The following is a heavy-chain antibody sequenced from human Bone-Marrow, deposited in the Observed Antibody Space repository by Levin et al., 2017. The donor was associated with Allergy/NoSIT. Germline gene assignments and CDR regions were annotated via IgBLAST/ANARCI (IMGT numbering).Heavy chain of an antibody. CDR1: GYSISSGYS. CDR2: IYYSGDT. V-gene: IGHV4-38-2*01. Sequence: HSQTLSLTCSVSGYSISSGYSWGCVRQAPGKGLEWLGSIYYSGDTFYNPSLGGRATISVDTSKNQFSLKLTSVTAADTAVYYCASRATVTRDYYFDSWGQGSLVSVSS. CDR3: ASRATVTRDYYFDS. D-gene: IGHD4-17*01. J-gene: IGHJ4*02.